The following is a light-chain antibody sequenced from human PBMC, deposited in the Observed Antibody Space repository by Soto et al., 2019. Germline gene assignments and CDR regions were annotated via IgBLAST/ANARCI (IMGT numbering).Light chain of an antibody. Sequence: EIVLTQSPGTLSLSPLDIAALSCRSSQSLRSTFVAWYQVKPDQAPRLLIYGASARATGIPDRFIGSGSGTDFTLTISRLEPEDFAVYYCQQYNNWRSITFGQGTRLEIK. CDR3: QQYNNWRSIT. J-gene: IGKJ5*01. CDR2: GAS. CDR1: QSLRSTF. V-gene: IGKV3-20*01.